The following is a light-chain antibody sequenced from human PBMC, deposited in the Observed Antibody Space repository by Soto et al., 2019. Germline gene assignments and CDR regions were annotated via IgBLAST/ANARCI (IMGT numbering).Light chain of an antibody. V-gene: IGKV2-30*01. Sequence: VVMHPSPLCLPFTLGQPASISCRSSQSLAYSDGNTYLNWVQQRPGQSPRRRNYRFSNRGSGVPDRFSGRGSGDALTLKISRVEAEDVGVYYCMQCTHAPSYTFAQGTKLEMK. J-gene: IGKJ2*01. CDR2: RFS. CDR3: MQCTHAPSYT. CDR1: QSLAYSDGNTY.